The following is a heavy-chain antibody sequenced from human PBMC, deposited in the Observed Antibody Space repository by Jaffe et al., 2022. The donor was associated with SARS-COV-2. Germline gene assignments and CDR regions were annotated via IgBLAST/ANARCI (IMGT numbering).Heavy chain of an antibody. CDR3: ARGLCSGGNCFVSTSPVDL. CDR1: GFTFSNHA. CDR2: ISFHGINK. Sequence: QAQLGQSGGGVVQPGRSLRLSCAASGFTFSNHAMYWVRQGPGQGLEWVAAISFHGINKYYADSVKGRFTLSRDNSRNTVFLEMSSLKIEDTALYYCARGLCSGGNCFVSTSPVDLWGQGTLVTVSS. D-gene: IGHD2-15*01. J-gene: IGHJ5*02. V-gene: IGHV3-30*04.